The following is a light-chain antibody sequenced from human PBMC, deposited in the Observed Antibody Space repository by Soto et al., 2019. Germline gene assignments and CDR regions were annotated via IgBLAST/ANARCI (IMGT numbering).Light chain of an antibody. J-gene: IGLJ2*01. CDR3: QSYDTKLSGVV. CDR1: SSNIGTVHR. V-gene: IGLV1-40*01. Sequence: QLVLTQPPSVSGAPGQRVTISCTGSSSNIGTVHRVQWYQQLPGAAPKLLIYDNNDRPLGVPDRFSGSQSGTSASLAITGLQAEDEADYYCQSYDTKLSGVVFGGGTKVTVL. CDR2: DNN.